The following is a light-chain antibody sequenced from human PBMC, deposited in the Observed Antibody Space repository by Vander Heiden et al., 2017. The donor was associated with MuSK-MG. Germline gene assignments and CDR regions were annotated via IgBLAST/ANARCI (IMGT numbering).Light chain of an antibody. V-gene: IGKV3-20*01. Sequence: EIVLTQSPGTLSLSPGERATLSCRASQRVITNYLAWYQQKPGQAPRLLIYGASSRATGIPDRFSGSGSGTDFTLTISRLEPEDFAVFYCQQYGRSPHTFGQGTRLEIK. CDR2: GAS. CDR1: QRVITNY. CDR3: QQYGRSPHT. J-gene: IGKJ5*01.